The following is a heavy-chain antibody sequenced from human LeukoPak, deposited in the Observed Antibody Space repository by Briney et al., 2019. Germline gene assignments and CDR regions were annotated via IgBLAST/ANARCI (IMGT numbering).Heavy chain of an antibody. CDR3: ARGIVVVVAATRGYYYGMDV. CDR2: IIPIFGTA. Sequence: SVKVSCKASGGTFSSYAISWVRQAPGQGLEWMGGIIPIFGTANYAQKFQGRVTITADESTSTAYMELSSLRSEDTAVYYCARGIVVVVAATRGYYYGMDVWGQGTTVTVSS. D-gene: IGHD2-15*01. V-gene: IGHV1-69*13. CDR1: GGTFSSYA. J-gene: IGHJ6*02.